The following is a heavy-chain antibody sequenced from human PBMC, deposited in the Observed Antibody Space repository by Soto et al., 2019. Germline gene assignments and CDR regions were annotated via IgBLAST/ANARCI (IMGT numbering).Heavy chain of an antibody. CDR2: ISYDGSNK. V-gene: IGHV3-30*03. D-gene: IGHD2-2*01. CDR3: GAYCSRTSCFIDY. Sequence: GGSLRLSCAASGFTFSIYGMHWVRQAPGKGLEWVAIISYDGSNKYYADSVKGRFTISRDNSKNTVYLQMNSLRVEDTSVYYCGAYCSRTSCFIDYWGQGTLVTVSS. CDR1: GFTFSIYG. J-gene: IGHJ4*02.